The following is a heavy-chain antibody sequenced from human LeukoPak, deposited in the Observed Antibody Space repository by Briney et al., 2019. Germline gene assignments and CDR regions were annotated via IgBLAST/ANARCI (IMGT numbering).Heavy chain of an antibody. CDR1: GFTFGTYN. CDR3: ARALLLDSYFDY. CDR2: ISTSSSYI. V-gene: IGHV3-21*01. D-gene: IGHD1-20*01. Sequence: GGSLRLSCAASGFTFGTYNMNWVRQDPGKGLEWVSSISTSSSYIYYADSVKGRFTISRDNAKNSLYLQMNSLRAEDTAVYYCARALLLDSYFDYWGQGTLVTVSS. J-gene: IGHJ4*02.